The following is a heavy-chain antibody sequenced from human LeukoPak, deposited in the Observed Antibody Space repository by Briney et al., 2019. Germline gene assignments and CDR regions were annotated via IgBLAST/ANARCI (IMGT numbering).Heavy chain of an antibody. CDR2: IYHSGST. CDR3: ARHGNYYDSSGYNYYFDY. D-gene: IGHD3-22*01. Sequence: SETLSLTCAVSGGSISSSNWWSWVRQPPGKGLEWIGEIYHSGSTNYDPSLKSRVTISVDKSKNQFSLKLSSVTAADTAVYYCARHGNYYDSSGYNYYFDYWGQGTLGTVSS. V-gene: IGHV4-4*02. CDR1: GGSISSSNW. J-gene: IGHJ4*02.